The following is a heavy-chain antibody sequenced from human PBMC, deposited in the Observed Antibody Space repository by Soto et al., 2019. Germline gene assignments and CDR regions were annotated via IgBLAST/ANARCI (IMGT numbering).Heavy chain of an antibody. CDR3: AKEGIELWSAFDY. V-gene: IGHV3-30*18. Sequence: QVQLVESGGGVVQPGRSLRLSCAASGFTFNNYGIHWVRQAPGKGLEWVAVISNDGDDKYYADSVKGRFTISRDNSRNTLYLQMNSLRPADTAMYYCAKEGIELWSAFDYWGQGTLVTVSS. CDR1: GFTFNNYG. D-gene: IGHD5-18*01. CDR2: ISNDGDDK. J-gene: IGHJ4*02.